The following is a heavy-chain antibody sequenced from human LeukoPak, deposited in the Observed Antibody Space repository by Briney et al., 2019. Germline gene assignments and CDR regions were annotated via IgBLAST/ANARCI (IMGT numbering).Heavy chain of an antibody. Sequence: SETLSLTCTVSGGSISSYYWSWIRQPPGKGLEWIGYIYDSGSTNYNPSLKSRVTISVDTSKNQFSPKLSSVTAADTAVYYCARLPSSCSGGSCHRGYWGQGTLVTVSS. CDR2: IYDSGST. J-gene: IGHJ4*02. CDR1: GGSISSYY. V-gene: IGHV4-59*08. CDR3: ARLPSSCSGGSCHRGY. D-gene: IGHD2-15*01.